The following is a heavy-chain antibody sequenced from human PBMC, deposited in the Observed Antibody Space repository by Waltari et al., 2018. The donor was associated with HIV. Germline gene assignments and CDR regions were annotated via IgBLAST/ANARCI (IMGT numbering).Heavy chain of an antibody. J-gene: IGHJ4*02. CDR2: IAYDGSEK. CDR3: ARGRGGPDY. D-gene: IGHD3-10*01. Sequence: QVQLVESGGGVVQPGRSLRLSCAASGFTFSSYDMHWVRQAPGKGLEWVTVIAYDGSEKYYTDSVKGRFTISRDNSKNTLYLQMNSLRPEDTAVYYCARGRGGPDYWGQGTLVTVSS. CDR1: GFTFSSYD. V-gene: IGHV3-30*10.